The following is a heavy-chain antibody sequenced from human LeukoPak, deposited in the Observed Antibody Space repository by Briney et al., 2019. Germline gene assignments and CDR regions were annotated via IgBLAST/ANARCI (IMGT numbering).Heavy chain of an antibody. J-gene: IGHJ4*02. CDR2: IYYSGST. CDR1: RGSISSTTYY. Sequence: SETLSLTCTVSRGSISSTTYYWGWIRQPPGKGLEWIGTIYYSGSTYYNPSLKSRVTISVDTSQSQFSLKLSSVTAADTAVYYCARGPTVKYFDYWGQGTLVTVSS. CDR3: ARGPTVKYFDY. V-gene: IGHV4-39*07. D-gene: IGHD4-17*01.